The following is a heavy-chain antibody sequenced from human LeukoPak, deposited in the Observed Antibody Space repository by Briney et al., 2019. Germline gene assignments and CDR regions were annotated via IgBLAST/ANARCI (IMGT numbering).Heavy chain of an antibody. J-gene: IGHJ4*02. V-gene: IGHV3-23*01. Sequence: GGSLRLSCAASGFTFRSYAMSWVRQAPGKGLEWVSTISGNGRSTYYGDSVKGRSTISRDNSKNTLSLQMNSLRAEDTAVYYCAKEYYVLLVYALGGSFDYWGRGTLVTVSS. CDR3: AKEYYVLLVYALGGSFDY. CDR2: ISGNGRST. CDR1: GFTFRSYA. D-gene: IGHD2-8*02.